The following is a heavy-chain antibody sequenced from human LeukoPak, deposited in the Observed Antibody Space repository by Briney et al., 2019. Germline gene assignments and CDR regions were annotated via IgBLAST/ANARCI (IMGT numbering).Heavy chain of an antibody. CDR1: GFTFSSYS. J-gene: IGHJ4*02. D-gene: IGHD3-3*01. CDR3: ARDSDRFWSGQPYPFDY. CDR2: ISSSSSYI. V-gene: IGHV3-21*01. Sequence: GGSLRLSCAASGFTFSSYSMNWVRQAPGKGLERVSSISSSSSYIYYADSVKGRFTISRDNAKNSLYLQMDSLRAEDKAVYYCARDSDRFWSGQPYPFDYWGQGTLVTVSS.